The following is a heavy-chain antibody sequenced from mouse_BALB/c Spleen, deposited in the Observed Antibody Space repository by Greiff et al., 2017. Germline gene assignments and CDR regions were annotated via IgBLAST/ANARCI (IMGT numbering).Heavy chain of an antibody. CDR2: IYPGDGDT. V-gene: IGHV1-87*01. J-gene: IGHJ1*01. Sequence: QVHVKQSGAEPARPGASVKLSCKASGYTFTSYWMQWVKQRPGQGLEWIGAIYPGDGDTRYTQKFKGKATLTADKSSSTAYMQLSSLTSEDSAVYFCARWIVGYFDVWGAGTTVTVSS. CDR3: ARWIVGYFDV. CDR1: GYTFTSYW. D-gene: IGHD2-3*01.